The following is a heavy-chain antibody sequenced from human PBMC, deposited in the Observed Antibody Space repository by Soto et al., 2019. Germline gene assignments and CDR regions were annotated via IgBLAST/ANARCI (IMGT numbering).Heavy chain of an antibody. J-gene: IGHJ6*02. CDR2: INTYNGTT. D-gene: IGHD3-16*01. CDR1: GYTFTRYG. V-gene: IGHV1-18*01. CDR3: AMVDVYVTPSPQDV. Sequence: QVQLVQSGAEVKNPGASVKVSCKASGYTFTRYGIGWARQAPGQGLEWMGWINTYNGTTNYAQNVQGRVTLTTDTATSTAYMGLRSLRSNDTAIYYCAMVDVYVTPSPQDVWGQGTTVIVSS.